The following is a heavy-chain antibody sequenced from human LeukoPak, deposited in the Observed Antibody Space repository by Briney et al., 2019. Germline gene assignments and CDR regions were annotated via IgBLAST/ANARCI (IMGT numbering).Heavy chain of an antibody. V-gene: IGHV4-4*07. CDR2: IYTSGST. CDR3: ARDRCSGGSCYPDGMDV. Sequence: SETLSLTCAVSGGSISTYYWSWIRQPAGKGLEWIGRIYTSGSTNYNPSLKSRVTMSVDTSKNQFSLKLSSVTAADTAVYYCARDRCSGGSCYPDGMDVWGQGTTVTVSS. D-gene: IGHD2-15*01. CDR1: GGSISTYY. J-gene: IGHJ6*02.